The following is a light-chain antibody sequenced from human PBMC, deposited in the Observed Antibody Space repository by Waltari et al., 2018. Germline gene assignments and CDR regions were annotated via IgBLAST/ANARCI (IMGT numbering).Light chain of an antibody. CDR3: HSRETFSTRL. Sequence: SSDLTQDPSLSVALGQTVRITCQGDSLRRSYASWYQQRPGQAPILVLYGPDNRPPGIPDRISGSTSGNTASLTITGAQAEDEADYYCHSRETFSTRLFGGGTRLTV. CDR2: GPD. CDR1: SLRRSY. J-gene: IGLJ2*01. V-gene: IGLV3-19*01.